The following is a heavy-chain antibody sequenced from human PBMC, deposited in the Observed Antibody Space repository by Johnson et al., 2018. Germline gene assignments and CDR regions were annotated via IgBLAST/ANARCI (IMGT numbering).Heavy chain of an antibody. V-gene: IGHV4-34*01. CDR3: ARGYGYCSGGSCYSSYYYYMDV. D-gene: IGHD2-15*01. J-gene: IGHJ6*03. CDR2: INHSGST. Sequence: QVQLQQWGAGLLKPSETLSLTCAVYGGSFSGYYWSWIRQPPGKGLEWIGEINHSGSTNYNPSLKSRVTISVDTSKNQFSLKLSSVTAADTAVYYCARGYGYCSGGSCYSSYYYYMDVWGKGTTVTVSS. CDR1: GGSFSGYY.